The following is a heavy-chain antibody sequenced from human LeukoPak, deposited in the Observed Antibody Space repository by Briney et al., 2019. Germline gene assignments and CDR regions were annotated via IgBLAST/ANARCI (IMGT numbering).Heavy chain of an antibody. J-gene: IGHJ4*02. CDR1: GGSFSGYY. D-gene: IGHD3-16*01. V-gene: IGHV4-34*01. CDR3: ARVAVEGHYDYVQGNRAHDY. CDR2: INHSGST. Sequence: SETLSLTCAVYGGSFSGYYWSWIRQPPGKGLEWIGEINHSGSTNYNPSLKSRVTISVDTSKNQFSLKLSSVTAADTAVYYCARVAVEGHYDYVQGNRAHDYWGQGTLVTVSS.